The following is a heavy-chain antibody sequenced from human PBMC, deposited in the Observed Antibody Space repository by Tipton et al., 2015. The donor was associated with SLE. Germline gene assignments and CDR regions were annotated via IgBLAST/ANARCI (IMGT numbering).Heavy chain of an antibody. D-gene: IGHD4-17*01. J-gene: IGHJ2*01. Sequence: TLSLTCIVSGGSVSSSSYYWGWIRQSPGKGLEWLGSLYYSGSPFYSPSLKSRVTISMDTSKNHFSLKLTSVTAVDTAVYYCARRGGNGDLRYFDLWGRGTLVTVSS. CDR1: GGSVSSSSYY. V-gene: IGHV4-39*07. CDR2: LYYSGSP. CDR3: ARRGGNGDLRYFDL.